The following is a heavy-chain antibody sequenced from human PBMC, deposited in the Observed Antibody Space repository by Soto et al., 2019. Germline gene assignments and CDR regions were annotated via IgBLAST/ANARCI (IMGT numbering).Heavy chain of an antibody. CDR3: ARDQGVLRYFDWLLEIRSGDAFDI. CDR2: ISSSSSTI. CDR1: GFTFSSYS. D-gene: IGHD3-9*01. V-gene: IGHV3-48*01. Sequence: GGSLRLSCAASGFTFSSYSMNWVRQAPGKGLEWVSYISSSSSTIYYADSVKGRFTISRDNAKSSLYLQMNSLRAEDTAVYYCARDQGVLRYFDWLLEIRSGDAFDIWGQGTMVTVS. J-gene: IGHJ3*02.